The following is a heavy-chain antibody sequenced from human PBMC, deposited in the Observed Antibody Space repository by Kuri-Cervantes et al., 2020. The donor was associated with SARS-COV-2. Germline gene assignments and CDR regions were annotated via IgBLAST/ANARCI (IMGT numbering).Heavy chain of an antibody. CDR1: GYNFTTYG. Sequence: GESLKISCKASGYNFTTYGISWVRQAPGQGLEWMGRISGYNGNTYYAQKFQGRVTMTIDTSTTTAYMELRSLRSDDTAVYYCARDGYSYGVYYYYYLDVWGKGTTVTVSS. V-gene: IGHV1-18*04. CDR3: ARDGYSYGVYYYYYLDV. J-gene: IGHJ6*03. CDR2: ISGYNGNT. D-gene: IGHD5-18*01.